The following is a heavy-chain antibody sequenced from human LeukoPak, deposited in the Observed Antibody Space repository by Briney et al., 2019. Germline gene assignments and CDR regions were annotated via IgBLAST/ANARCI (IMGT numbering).Heavy chain of an antibody. V-gene: IGHV4-39*01. CDR3: ARGRGYSYAHDP. J-gene: IGHJ5*02. Sequence: SETLSLTCTVSGGSISSSSYYWGWIRQPPGKGLEWIGSIYYSGSTYYNPSLKSRVTISVDTSKNQFSLKLSSVTAADTAVYYCARGRGYSYAHDPWGQGTLVTVSS. CDR1: GGSISSSSYY. D-gene: IGHD5-18*01. CDR2: IYYSGST.